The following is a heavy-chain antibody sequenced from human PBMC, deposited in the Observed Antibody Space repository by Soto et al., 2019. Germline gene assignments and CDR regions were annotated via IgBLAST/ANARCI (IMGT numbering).Heavy chain of an antibody. Sequence: QVHLVESGGRVVPPGESPRLTCTASGVTVVGYGMHWAHQAPAKGLEWLAGLSSDEIRRTYADSVKGRFTISRDNSKSTLYLQMNTLKPEDTAVYYCARDADTSGHFSWFDPWGQGTLVTVSS. CDR1: GVTVVGYG. CDR2: LSSDEIRR. CDR3: ARDADTSGHFSWFDP. J-gene: IGHJ5*02. V-gene: IGHV3-30*03. D-gene: IGHD3-22*01.